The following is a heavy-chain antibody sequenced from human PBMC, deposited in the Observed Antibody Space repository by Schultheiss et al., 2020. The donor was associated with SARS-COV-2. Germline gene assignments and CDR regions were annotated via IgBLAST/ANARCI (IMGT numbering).Heavy chain of an antibody. J-gene: IGHJ4*02. CDR3: ARGSGSGSSFDY. D-gene: IGHD3-10*01. V-gene: IGHV4-59*12. Sequence: SETLSLTCAVYGGSFSGYYWSWIRQHPGKGLEWIGYIYYSGSTNYNPSLKSRVTISVDTSKNQFSLKLSSVTAADTAVYYCARGSGSGSSFDYWGQGTLVTVSS. CDR1: GGSFSGYY. CDR2: IYYSGST.